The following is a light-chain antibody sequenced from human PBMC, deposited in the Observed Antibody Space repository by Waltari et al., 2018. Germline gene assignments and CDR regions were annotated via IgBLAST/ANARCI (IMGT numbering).Light chain of an antibody. V-gene: IGKV3-11*01. CDR3: QQRSNWPTWT. J-gene: IGKJ1*01. CDR2: DAS. Sequence: EIVLTQSPATLSLSPGERATLSCRASQSVSSYLAWYQQKPGQAPRLLIYDASNRATCIPARFSGSWSGTDFTLTISSLEPEDFAVYCCQQRSNWPTWTFGQGTKVEIK. CDR1: QSVSSY.